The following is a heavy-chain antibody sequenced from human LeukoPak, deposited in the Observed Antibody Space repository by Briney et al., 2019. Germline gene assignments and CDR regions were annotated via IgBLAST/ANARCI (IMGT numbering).Heavy chain of an antibody. CDR2: ISDSGNT. D-gene: IGHD2-2*01. V-gene: IGHV4-39*01. CDR3: ARGRDRGVVPAAYYYYGMDV. CDR1: GVSISSRSYY. Sequence: PSETLSLTCTVSGVSISSRSYYWGWIRQPPGKGLEWIGKISDSGNTYYSPSLRSRVTISIDMSKNQFSLKLSSVTAADTAVYYCARGRDRGVVPAAYYYYGMDVWGQGTTVTVSS. J-gene: IGHJ6*02.